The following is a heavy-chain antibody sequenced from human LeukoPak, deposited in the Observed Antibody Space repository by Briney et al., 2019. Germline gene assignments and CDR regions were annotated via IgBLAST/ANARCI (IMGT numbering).Heavy chain of an antibody. J-gene: IGHJ6*02. CDR2: IRDDGSEK. V-gene: IGHV3-7*01. Sequence: GGSLRLSCAASGFTFRSFWTTWVRQAPGKGLEWVANIRDDGSEKYYVDSVNGRFTISRDNAKNSLSLQMNSLRAEDMGVYYCARGRGIGAWGQGTTVTVSS. CDR3: ARGRGIGA. CDR1: GFTFRSFW.